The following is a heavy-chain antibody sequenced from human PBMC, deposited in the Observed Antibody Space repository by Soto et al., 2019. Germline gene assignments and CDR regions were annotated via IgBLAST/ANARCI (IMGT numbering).Heavy chain of an antibody. Sequence: ASVKVCCKASGYTFTVYYMHWVRQPPGQGLEWMGWINPKSGCTMYPHKFHGSVTMTCDTSISTAYMALTRLRSDDTAMYYCTRALSPSRSFHLLRHGFHIWGQGTMVTVSS. CDR1: GYTFTVYY. V-gene: IGHV1-2*02. CDR2: INPKSGCT. J-gene: IGHJ3*02. D-gene: IGHD3-3*01. CDR3: TRALSPSRSFHLLRHGFHI.